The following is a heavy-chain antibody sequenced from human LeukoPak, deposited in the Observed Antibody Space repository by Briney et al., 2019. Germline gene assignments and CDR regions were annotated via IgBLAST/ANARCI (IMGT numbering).Heavy chain of an antibody. D-gene: IGHD5-12*01. CDR2: ISSNAFST. CDR3: AKGGGSDFFDY. V-gene: IGHV3-23*01. CDR1: GFAFGSYA. Sequence: GGSLRLSCAASGFAFGSYAMSWVRQAPGKGLEWVSAISSNAFSTYYADSVKGRFTISRDNSKNTLYLQMNSLRSDDTAVYYCAKGGGSDFFDYWGQGTLVTVSS. J-gene: IGHJ4*02.